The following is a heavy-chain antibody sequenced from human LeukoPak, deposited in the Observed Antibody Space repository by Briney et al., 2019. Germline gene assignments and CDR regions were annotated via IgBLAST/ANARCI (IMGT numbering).Heavy chain of an antibody. CDR1: GGSIRSSNW. J-gene: IGHJ4*02. D-gene: IGHD6-13*01. Sequence: SGTLSLTCAVSGGSIRSSNWWSWVRQPPGKGQEWIGEIYHSGSTNYNPSLKSRVTISVDKSKNQFSLKLSSVTAADTAVYYCATSDSSSWYLGYWGQGTLVTVSS. CDR3: ATSDSSSWYLGY. V-gene: IGHV4-4*02. CDR2: IYHSGST.